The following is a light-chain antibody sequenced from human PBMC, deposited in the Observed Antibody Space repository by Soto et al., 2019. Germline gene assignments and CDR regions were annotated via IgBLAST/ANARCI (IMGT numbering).Light chain of an antibody. V-gene: IGLV1-44*01. CDR1: SSNIGGYT. CDR3: AAWDDSLNGGV. CDR2: SHN. Sequence: QSVLTQPPSASGTPGQRVTISCSGSSSNIGGYTVNWYQQLPGTAPKLLIYSHNQPPSGVPDRFSGSKSGTSASLAISGLQSEDEADYYCAAWDDSLNGGVFGGGTKLTVL. J-gene: IGLJ3*02.